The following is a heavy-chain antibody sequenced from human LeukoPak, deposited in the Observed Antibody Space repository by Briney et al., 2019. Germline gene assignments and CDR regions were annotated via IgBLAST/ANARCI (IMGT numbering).Heavy chain of an antibody. Sequence: SGTLSLTCTVSGGSISSYYWSWIRQPAGKGLEWIGRIYTSGSTNYNPSLKSRVTMSVDTSKNQFSLKLSSVTAADTAVYYCARDRPYCSSTSCYGHAFDIWGQGTMVTVSS. D-gene: IGHD2-2*01. J-gene: IGHJ3*02. CDR1: GGSISSYY. V-gene: IGHV4-4*07. CDR3: ARDRPYCSSTSCYGHAFDI. CDR2: IYTSGST.